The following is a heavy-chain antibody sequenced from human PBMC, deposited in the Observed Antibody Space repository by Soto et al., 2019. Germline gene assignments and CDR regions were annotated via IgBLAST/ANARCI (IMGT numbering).Heavy chain of an antibody. CDR2: INSDGSTT. Sequence: EVQLVESGGGLVQPGGSLRLSCAASGFTFSNYWMHWVRQAPGEGLVWVSRINSDGSTTNYSDSVKGRFTISRDNAKNTGYRQMNSLRAEDTALYHWARGVPGDYATAVWGQVNTFTVSS. J-gene: IGHJ6*02. CDR1: GFTFSNYW. CDR3: ARGVPGDYATAV. V-gene: IGHV3-74*01.